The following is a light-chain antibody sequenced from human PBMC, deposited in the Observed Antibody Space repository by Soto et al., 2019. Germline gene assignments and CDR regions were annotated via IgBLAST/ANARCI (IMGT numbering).Light chain of an antibody. CDR3: GAWDDSLNCPI. V-gene: IGLV1-44*01. Sequence: QLVLTQPPSASGTPGQRVTISCSGSSSNIGRSTANWYQQLPGTAPKLLIYSNNQRPSGVPDRFSGSKSGTSASLAISGLQSEDEADYYCGAWDDSLNCPIFGGGTKLTVL. CDR2: SNN. CDR1: SSNIGRST. J-gene: IGLJ2*01.